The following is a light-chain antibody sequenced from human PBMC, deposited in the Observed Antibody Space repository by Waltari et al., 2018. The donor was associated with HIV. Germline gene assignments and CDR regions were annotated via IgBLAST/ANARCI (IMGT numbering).Light chain of an antibody. CDR3: QQRVTWPHT. J-gene: IGKJ2*01. Sequence: PGERARLSCRVSQDVDRYLAWYQQRPGQPPRLLIYDASSRATGVPPRFSGGGSGTDFFLTINSLEPEDFAIYFCQQRVTWPHTFGQGT. CDR2: DAS. CDR1: QDVDRY. V-gene: IGKV3-11*01.